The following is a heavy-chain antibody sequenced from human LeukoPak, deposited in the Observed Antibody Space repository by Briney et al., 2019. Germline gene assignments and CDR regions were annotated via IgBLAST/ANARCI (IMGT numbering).Heavy chain of an antibody. CDR2: MNPNSGNT. D-gene: IGHD4-23*01. V-gene: IGHV1-8*03. J-gene: IGHJ4*02. CDR3: ARLDSYDYGGNDY. CDR1: GYTFTSYD. Sequence: ASVKVSCMGSGYTFTSYDSNWVRQATGQGLEWMGWMNPNSGNTGYAQKFQGRVTITRNTSISTAYMELSSLRSEDTAVYYCARLDSYDYGGNDYWGQGTLVTVSS.